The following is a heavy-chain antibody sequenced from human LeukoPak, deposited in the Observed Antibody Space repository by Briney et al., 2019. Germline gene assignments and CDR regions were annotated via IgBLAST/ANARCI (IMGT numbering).Heavy chain of an antibody. CDR1: GFTFSSYA. V-gene: IGHV3-23*01. D-gene: IGHD3-9*01. CDR3: AKGRTYYDILTGYGY. J-gene: IGHJ4*02. CDR2: ISGSGGST. Sequence: GGSLRLSCAASGFTFSSYAMSSVRQAPGKGLEWVSGISGSGGSTYYADSVKGRFTISRDNSKNTLYLQVNSLRAEDTAVYYCAKGRTYYDILTGYGYWGQGTLVTVS.